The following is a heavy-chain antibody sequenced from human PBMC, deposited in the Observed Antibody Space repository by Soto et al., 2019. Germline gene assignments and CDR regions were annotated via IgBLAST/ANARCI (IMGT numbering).Heavy chain of an antibody. CDR3: AREVQVHTPAFVY. V-gene: IGHV1-69*19. CDR2: ISPMFGAA. Sequence: QVQLVQSGAEMKKPGSSVKVSCQSSGGTFNTYAMNWVRQAPGQGPEWMGDISPMFGAANYAPKLQGRVTITADESTGTSYMQLSSFTSEDTALYFCAREVQVHTPAFVYWGQGTLVTVSS. CDR1: GGTFNTYA. J-gene: IGHJ4*02. D-gene: IGHD3-10*01.